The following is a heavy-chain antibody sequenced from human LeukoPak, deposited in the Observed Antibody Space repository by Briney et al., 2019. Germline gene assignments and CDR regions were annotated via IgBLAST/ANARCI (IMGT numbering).Heavy chain of an antibody. J-gene: IGHJ4*02. Sequence: PGGSLXLSCXASGXSFTTYGXHWVRQAPLKGLEWXAAISYDGRNQNYADSVKGRFTIFRDNSQNTLYLQMNSLRAEDTAVYYCARGNYDFWSGPFDYWGQGTLVTVSS. CDR1: GXSFTTYG. CDR2: ISYDGRNQ. V-gene: IGHV3-30*03. CDR3: ARGNYDFWSGPFDY. D-gene: IGHD3-3*01.